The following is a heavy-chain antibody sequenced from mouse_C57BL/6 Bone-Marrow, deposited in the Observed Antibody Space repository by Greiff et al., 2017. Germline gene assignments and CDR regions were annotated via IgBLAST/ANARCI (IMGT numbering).Heavy chain of an antibody. Sequence: EVQIQESGPGLVKPSQSLSLTCSVTGYSITSGYYWNWIRQFPGNKLEWMGYISYDGSNNYNPSLKNRISITRDTSKNQFFLKLNSVTTEDTATYYCARDYYYGSSYFDYWGQGTTLTVSS. CDR2: ISYDGSN. J-gene: IGHJ2*01. V-gene: IGHV3-6*01. CDR3: ARDYYYGSSYFDY. D-gene: IGHD1-1*01. CDR1: GYSITSGYY.